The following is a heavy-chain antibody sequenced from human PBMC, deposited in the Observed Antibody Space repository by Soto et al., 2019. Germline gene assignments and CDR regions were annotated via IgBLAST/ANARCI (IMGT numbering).Heavy chain of an antibody. Sequence: ASVKVSCKASGYTFTGYYMHSVRQAPGQGLEWMGWINPNSGGTNYAQKFQGWVTMTRDTSISTAYMELSRLRSDDTAVYYCARGNYAFYSSTYYMDVWGKGTTVTVSS. CDR2: INPNSGGT. J-gene: IGHJ6*03. CDR1: GYTFTGYY. V-gene: IGHV1-2*04. CDR3: ARGNYAFYSSTYYMDV. D-gene: IGHD6-13*01.